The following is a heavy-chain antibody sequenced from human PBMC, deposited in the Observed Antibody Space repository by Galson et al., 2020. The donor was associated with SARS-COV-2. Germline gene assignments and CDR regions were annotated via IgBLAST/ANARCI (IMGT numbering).Heavy chain of an antibody. CDR3: ARHGSGNVEIDDYYAMDV. V-gene: IGHV5-51*01. CDR1: GDSFSTYW. D-gene: IGHD6-19*01. CDR2: IYPDDSDT. J-gene: IGHJ6*02. Sequence: HGESLKISCQGSGDSFSTYWIAWVRQRPGKGLEWMGIIYPDDSDTRYSSSFQGQVTMSADKSISTAYLQWSSLRASDTAIYYCARHGSGNVEIDDYYAMDVWGQGTPVIVSS.